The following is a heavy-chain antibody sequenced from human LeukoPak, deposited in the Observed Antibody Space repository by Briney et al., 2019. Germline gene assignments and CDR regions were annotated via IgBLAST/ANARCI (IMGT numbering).Heavy chain of an antibody. J-gene: IGHJ5*01. CDR2: IKQDETEK. CDR1: GFTFSNFW. CDR3: VKDISSGWTWPPSSPHPGFDS. Sequence: GGSLRLSCTASGFTFSNFWMGWVRQAPGKGLEWVANIKQDETEKFYLGSVKGRFTISRDNAKNSLYLQMNSLRVEDTALYYCVKDISSGWTWPPSSPHPGFDSWGQGTLVTVSS. D-gene: IGHD6-19*01. V-gene: IGHV3-7*03.